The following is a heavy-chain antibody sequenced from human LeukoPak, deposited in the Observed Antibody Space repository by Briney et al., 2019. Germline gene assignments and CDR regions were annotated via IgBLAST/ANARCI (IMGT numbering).Heavy chain of an antibody. D-gene: IGHD3-10*01. CDR2: IWPDGSNK. V-gene: IGHV3-33*08. J-gene: IGHJ4*02. Sequence: PGGSLRLSCAASGFTVSSYAMHWVRQVPGKGLEWVTVIWPDGSNKYYADSVKGRFTISRDNSKNTLYLQMNSLRAEDTAVYYCVRGYYAGREHHFEYWGQGTLVTVSS. CDR3: VRGYYAGREHHFEY. CDR1: GFTVSSYA.